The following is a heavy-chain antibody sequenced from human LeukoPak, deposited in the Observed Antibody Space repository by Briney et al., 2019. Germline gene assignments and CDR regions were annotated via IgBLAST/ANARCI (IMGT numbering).Heavy chain of an antibody. CDR3: TTDWRGVRGVINY. CDR1: GFTFSNAW. D-gene: IGHD3-10*01. CDR2: IKSKTDGGTT. V-gene: IGHV3-15*01. J-gene: IGHJ4*02. Sequence: GGSLRLSCAASGFTFSNAWMSWVRQAPGKGLEWVGRIKSKTDGGTTDYAAPVKGRFTISRDDSKNTLYLQMNSLKTEDTAVYYCTTDWRGVRGVINYWGQGTLVTVSS.